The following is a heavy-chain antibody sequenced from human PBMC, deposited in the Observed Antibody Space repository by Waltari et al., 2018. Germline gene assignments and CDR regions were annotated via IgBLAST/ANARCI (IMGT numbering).Heavy chain of an antibody. CDR1: GGTFSSYA. CDR2: IIPIFGTA. V-gene: IGHV1-69*12. CDR3: ARERSGAVAGLYYYYMDV. Sequence: QVQLVQSGAEVKKPGSSVKVSCKASGGTFSSYAISWVRQATGQGLEWMGGIIPIFGTANYAQKFQGRVTITADESTSTAYMELSSLRSEDTAVYYCARERSGAVAGLYYYYMDVWGKGTTVTISS. D-gene: IGHD6-19*01. J-gene: IGHJ6*03.